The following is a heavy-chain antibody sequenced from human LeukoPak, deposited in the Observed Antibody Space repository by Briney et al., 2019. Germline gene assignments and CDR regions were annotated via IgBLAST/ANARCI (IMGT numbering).Heavy chain of an antibody. CDR1: GFTVSSNY. J-gene: IGHJ6*03. CDR3: ARDVEIPYYYYYMDV. CDR2: IYSGGST. D-gene: IGHD5-12*01. V-gene: IGHV3-66*01. Sequence: GGSLRLSCAASGFTVSSNYMSWVRQAPGKGLEWVSVIYSGGSTYYADSVKGRFTISRDNSKNTLYLQMNSLRAEDTAVYYCARDVEIPYYYYYMDVWGKGTTVTVSS.